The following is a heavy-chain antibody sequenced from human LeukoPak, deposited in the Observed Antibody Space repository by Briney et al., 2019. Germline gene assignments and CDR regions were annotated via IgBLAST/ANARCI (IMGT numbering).Heavy chain of an antibody. V-gene: IGHV1-2*02. Sequence: GASVKVSCKASGYTFTGYYMHWVRQAPGQGLEWMGWINPNSGGTNYAQKFQGRVTMTRDTSISTAYMELSRLRPDDTAVYYCARDDSSGYYYSFDYWGQGTLVTVSS. D-gene: IGHD3-22*01. CDR2: INPNSGGT. CDR3: ARDDSSGYYYSFDY. CDR1: GYTFTGYY. J-gene: IGHJ4*02.